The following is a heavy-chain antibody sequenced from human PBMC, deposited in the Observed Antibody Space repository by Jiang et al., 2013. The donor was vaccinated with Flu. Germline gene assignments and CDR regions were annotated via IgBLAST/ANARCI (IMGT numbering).Heavy chain of an antibody. D-gene: IGHD3-10*01. CDR2: IYYSGTT. CDR1: GGSFISENSY. Sequence: PGLVKPSETLSLSCTVSGGSFISENSYWGWIRQPPGKGLEWIGTIYYSGTTYYNPSLKNRVTISVDTSKKQFSLKLSSVTAADTAVYYCASQHWDHGVGSYYMSHWGQGTLVTVSS. V-gene: IGHV4-39*07. J-gene: IGHJ4*02. CDR3: ASQHWDHGVGSYYMSH.